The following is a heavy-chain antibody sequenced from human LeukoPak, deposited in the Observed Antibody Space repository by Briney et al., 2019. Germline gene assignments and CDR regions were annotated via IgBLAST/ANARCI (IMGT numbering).Heavy chain of an antibody. J-gene: IGHJ4*02. CDR1: GFTFSSYA. D-gene: IGHD4-23*01. Sequence: GGSLRLSCAASGFTFSSYAMSWVGQAPGKGLEWVSAISGSGDKIFYVDSGKGRFTISRDNSKNTLYLHMDSLRAEDTAVYYCAKALADGGTLDYWGQGMLVTVSS. CDR3: AKALADGGTLDY. V-gene: IGHV3-23*01. CDR2: ISGSGDKI.